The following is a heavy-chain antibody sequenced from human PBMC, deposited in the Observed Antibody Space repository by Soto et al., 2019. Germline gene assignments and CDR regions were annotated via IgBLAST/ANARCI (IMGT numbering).Heavy chain of an antibody. CDR2: ISGYNGDA. V-gene: IGHV1-18*01. J-gene: IGHJ6*01. CDR3: AKNGLPPYYYYGLDV. D-gene: IGHD2-2*01. CDR1: GYTFTRYG. Sequence: QGQLVQSGAEVKMPEASVKVSCKASGYTFTRYGISWVRQAPGQGLQWMGWISGYNGDANYAQRFQGRVSMTIATSTTTAYMELRTLTSDDTAVYYCAKNGLPPYYYYGLDVW.